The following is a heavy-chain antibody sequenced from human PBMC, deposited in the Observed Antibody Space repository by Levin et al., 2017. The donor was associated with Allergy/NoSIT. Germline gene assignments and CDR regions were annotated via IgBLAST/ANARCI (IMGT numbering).Heavy chain of an antibody. Sequence: LSLTCAASGFTFSSYGMHWVRQAPGKGLEWVAVISYDGSNKYYADSVKGRFTISRDNSKNTLYLQMNSLRAEDTAVYYCAKDRTGIAVADWGQGTLVTVSS. J-gene: IGHJ4*02. CDR2: ISYDGSNK. CDR3: AKDRTGIAVAD. V-gene: IGHV3-30*18. CDR1: GFTFSSYG. D-gene: IGHD6-19*01.